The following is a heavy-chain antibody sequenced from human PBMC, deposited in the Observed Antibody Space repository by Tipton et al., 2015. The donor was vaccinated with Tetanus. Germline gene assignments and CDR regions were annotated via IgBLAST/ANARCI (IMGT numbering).Heavy chain of an antibody. V-gene: IGHV1-8*01. J-gene: IGHJ4*02. CDR1: AYAFSSYD. CDR2: MDPKTGRA. Sequence: QSGAEVKKPGASVRVSCKAFAYAFSSYDLNWVRQATGQGLEWLGYMDPKTGRAAYVQKFQGRVTMTSNITITTAYMELRNLRSDDTAVYYCARGNRGSSWYLWGQGTLVTVSS. D-gene: IGHD6-13*01. CDR3: ARGNRGSSWYL.